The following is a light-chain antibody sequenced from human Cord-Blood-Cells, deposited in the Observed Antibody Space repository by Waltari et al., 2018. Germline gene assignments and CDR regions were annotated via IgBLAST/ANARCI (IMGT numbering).Light chain of an antibody. J-gene: IGKJ5*01. Sequence: DIHMPQSPSPLSASVGDIVPITCQASQDISNYLNWYQQKPGKAPKLLIDDASNWETGVPSRFSGSGSGTDFTFTISSLQPEDIATYYCQQYDNLLITFGQGTRLEIK. CDR1: QDISNY. CDR3: QQYDNLLIT. CDR2: DAS. V-gene: IGKV1-33*01.